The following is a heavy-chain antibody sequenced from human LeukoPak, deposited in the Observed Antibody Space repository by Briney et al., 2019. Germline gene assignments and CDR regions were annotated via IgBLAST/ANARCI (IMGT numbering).Heavy chain of an antibody. CDR2: ISGSGGSI. Sequence: PGGSLRLSCAASGFTFSSYAMSWVRQAPGKGLEWVSAISGSGGSIYYADSVKGRFTISRDNSKNTLYLQMNSLRAEDTAVYYCANDRMVGTGEYYFDYWGQGTLVTVSS. CDR3: ANDRMVGTGEYYFDY. D-gene: IGHD1-26*01. J-gene: IGHJ4*02. CDR1: GFTFSSYA. V-gene: IGHV3-23*01.